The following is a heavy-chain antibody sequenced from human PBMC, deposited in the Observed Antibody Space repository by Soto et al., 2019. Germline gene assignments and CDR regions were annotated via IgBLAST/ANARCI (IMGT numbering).Heavy chain of an antibody. CDR1: GFTFSSYS. CDR2: IISDSSSI. J-gene: IGHJ4*02. CDR3: VRADSSNIYGYGY. V-gene: IGHV3-48*02. Sequence: GGALRLSCAASGFTFSSYSMNWVRQAPGKGLEWVSYIISDSSSIYYADSVKGRFTISRDNAKNSGYLQMNSLRDEDTAVYYCVRADSSNIYGYGYWGQGTQVTVSS. D-gene: IGHD5-18*01.